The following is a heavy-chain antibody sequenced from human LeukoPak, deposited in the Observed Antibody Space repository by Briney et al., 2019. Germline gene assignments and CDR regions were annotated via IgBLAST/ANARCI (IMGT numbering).Heavy chain of an antibody. CDR3: ARAQTPPYYDSSGYYPFDAFDI. D-gene: IGHD3-22*01. CDR1: GGTFSSYA. CDR2: INPSGGST. V-gene: IGHV1-46*01. J-gene: IGHJ3*02. Sequence: ASVKVSCKASGGTFSSYAISWVRQAPGQGLEWMGIINPSGGSTSYAQKFQGRVTMTRDTSTSTVYMELSSLRSEDTAVYYCARAQTPPYYDSSGYYPFDAFDIWGQGTMVTVSS.